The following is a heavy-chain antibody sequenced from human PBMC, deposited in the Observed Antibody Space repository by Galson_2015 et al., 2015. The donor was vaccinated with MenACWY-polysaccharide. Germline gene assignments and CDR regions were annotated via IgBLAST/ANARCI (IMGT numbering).Heavy chain of an antibody. CDR2: ISKSGDSI. CDR3: ARGHYCLDV. V-gene: IGHV3-11*01. J-gene: IGHJ6*02. CDR1: GFSLGAWY. Sequence: SLRLSCAASGFSLGAWYMSWLRQAPGKGLEWLSYISKSGDSIYYGDSVKGRFAISRDNAKDSLYLQLNSLEVEDTAIYYCARGHYCLDVWGQGTTVTVSS.